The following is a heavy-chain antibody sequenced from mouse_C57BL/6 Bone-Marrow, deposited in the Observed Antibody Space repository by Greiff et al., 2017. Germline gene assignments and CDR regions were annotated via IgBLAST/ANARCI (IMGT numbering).Heavy chain of an antibody. CDR3: ATSNSFAY. Sequence: EVKLQESGGGLVKPGGSLKLSCAASGFTFSDYGMHWVRQAPEKGLEWVAYISSGSSTIYYADTVKGRFTISRDNAKNTLFLQMTSLRSEDTAMYYCATSNSFAYWGQGTLVTVSA. CDR1: GFTFSDYG. J-gene: IGHJ3*01. CDR2: ISSGSSTI. D-gene: IGHD2-5*01. V-gene: IGHV5-17*01.